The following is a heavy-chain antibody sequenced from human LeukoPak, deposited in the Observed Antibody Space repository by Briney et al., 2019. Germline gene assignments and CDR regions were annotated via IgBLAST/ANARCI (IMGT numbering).Heavy chain of an antibody. CDR1: GFMFSSFA. CDR3: AKVVAYTVAAFDL. J-gene: IGHJ3*01. CDR2: MSYHGTTE. Sequence: GGSLRLSCAASGFMFSSFAMNWVRQAPGKGLEWVAVMSYHGTTEFYAESVKGRFTISKDNSKNTLYLQMNSLRPEDTAIYYCAKVVAYTVAAFDLWGQGKMVTVSS. V-gene: IGHV3-30-3*01. D-gene: IGHD3-16*01.